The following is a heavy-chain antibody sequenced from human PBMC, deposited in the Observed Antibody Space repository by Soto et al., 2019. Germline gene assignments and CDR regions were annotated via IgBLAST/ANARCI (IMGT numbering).Heavy chain of an antibody. V-gene: IGHV3-53*01. CDR1: GFTVSSNY. J-gene: IGHJ4*02. CDR3: ATARNDYSDLPADY. CDR2: IYSGGST. D-gene: IGHD4-17*01. Sequence: GGSLRLSCAASGFTVSSNYMSWVRQAPGKGLEWVSVIYSGGSTYYADSVKGRFTISRDNSKNTLYLQMNSLRAEDTAVYYCATARNDYSDLPADYWGQGTLVTVSS.